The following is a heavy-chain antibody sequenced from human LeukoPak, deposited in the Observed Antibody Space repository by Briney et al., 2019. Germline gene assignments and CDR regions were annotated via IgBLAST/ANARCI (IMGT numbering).Heavy chain of an antibody. CDR1: GFIFSSYA. Sequence: GGSLRLSCAASGFIFSSYAMSWVRQAPGKGLEWVSGISGSGGNTYNADSVKGRFTISRDNAKNSLYLQMNSLRAEDTALYYCAKGTNYDILTGLFDYWGQGTLVTVSS. CDR3: AKGTNYDILTGLFDY. D-gene: IGHD3-9*01. J-gene: IGHJ4*02. V-gene: IGHV3-23*01. CDR2: ISGSGGNT.